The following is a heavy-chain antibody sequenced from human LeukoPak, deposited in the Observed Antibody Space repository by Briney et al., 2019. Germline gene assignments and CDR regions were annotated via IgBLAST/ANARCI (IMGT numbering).Heavy chain of an antibody. V-gene: IGHV3-23*01. CDR1: GFTFSSYA. Sequence: GGSLRLSCAASGFTFSSYAMSWVRQAPGKGLEWVSAISGSGGSTYYADSVKGRFTISRDNAKNSLYLQMNSLRAEDTAVYYCARDRYYDSSGYYPGGPFDCWGQGTLVTVSS. CDR3: ARDRYYDSSGYYPGGPFDC. D-gene: IGHD3-22*01. CDR2: ISGSGGST. J-gene: IGHJ4*02.